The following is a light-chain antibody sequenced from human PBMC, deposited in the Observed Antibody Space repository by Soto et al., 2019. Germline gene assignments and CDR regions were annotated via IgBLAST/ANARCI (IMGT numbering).Light chain of an antibody. CDR3: QHYYTTPRT. CDR1: RSVLYNSNNKNY. J-gene: IGKJ2*01. V-gene: IGKV4-1*01. CDR2: WAS. Sequence: DIVMTQSPDSLAVSLGERATINCKSSRSVLYNSNNKNYLAWYQQKPGQPPKLLIYWASTRESGVPDRFSGSGSETDFTLTISSLQAEDVAVYYCQHYYTTPRTFGQGTKQEIK.